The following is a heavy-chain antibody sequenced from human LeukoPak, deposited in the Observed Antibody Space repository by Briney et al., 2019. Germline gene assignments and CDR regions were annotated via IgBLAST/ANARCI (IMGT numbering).Heavy chain of an antibody. CDR2: IRYDGSNK. J-gene: IGHJ6*03. Sequence: GGSLRLSCAASGFTFSSYGMHWVRQAPGKGLEWVAFIRYDGSNKYYADSVKGRFTISRDNSKNTLYLQMNSLRAEDTAVYYCAKLVFSYYYYMDVWGKGTTVTVSS. CDR3: AKLVFSYYYYMDV. CDR1: GFTFSSYG. D-gene: IGHD2-8*01. V-gene: IGHV3-30*02.